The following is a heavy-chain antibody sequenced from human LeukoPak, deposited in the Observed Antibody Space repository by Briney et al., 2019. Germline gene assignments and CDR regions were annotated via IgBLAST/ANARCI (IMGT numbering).Heavy chain of an antibody. Sequence: GGSVNVSCKASGGTFSSYAISWVRRAPGQGLEGMGGIIPIFGTANYAQKSQDRLTITTDDSTSTAYMQLRSLRSQDNTVYYCARVRVGSSWYAFDYWGQGTLVTVSS. D-gene: IGHD6-13*01. CDR1: GGTFSSYA. V-gene: IGHV1-69*05. J-gene: IGHJ4*02. CDR3: ARVRVGSSWYAFDY. CDR2: IIPIFGTA.